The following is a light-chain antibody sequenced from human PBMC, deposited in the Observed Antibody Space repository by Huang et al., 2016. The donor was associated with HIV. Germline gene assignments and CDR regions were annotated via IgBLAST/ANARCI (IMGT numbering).Light chain of an antibody. J-gene: IGKJ2*01. CDR1: QSISSY. CDR3: QQSYSTLRYT. Sequence: DIQMTQSPSSLSASVGDRVTITCRASQSISSYLNWYQQKPGKAPKLLIYAASSLQSVVPSRFSCSGSGTDFTLTISSLQPEDFATYYCQQSYSTLRYTFGQGTKLEIK. V-gene: IGKV1-39*01. CDR2: AAS.